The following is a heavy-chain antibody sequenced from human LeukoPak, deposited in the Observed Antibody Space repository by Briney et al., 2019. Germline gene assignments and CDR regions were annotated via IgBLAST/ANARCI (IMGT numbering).Heavy chain of an antibody. V-gene: IGHV4-39*07. CDR3: ARDTYDVWRWVSES. Sequence: SETLSLTCTVSGGSLCSSSYYWGWIRQPPRKGLEWIGSIYYSGSTYYNPSLKSRVTISVDTSKNQFSLKLSSVTAADTAVYYCARDTYDVWRWVSESWGQGTLVTVSS. D-gene: IGHD3-3*01. CDR1: GGSLCSSSYY. CDR2: IYYSGST. J-gene: IGHJ4*02.